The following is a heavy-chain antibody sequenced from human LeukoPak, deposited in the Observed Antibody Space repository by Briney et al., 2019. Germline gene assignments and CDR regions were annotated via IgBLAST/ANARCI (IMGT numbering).Heavy chain of an antibody. CDR2: IYYSGST. V-gene: IGHV4-59*01. CDR1: GDSIRSYY. Sequence: SETLSLTCTVSGDSIRSYYWSWIRQPPGKGLEWIGYIYYSGSTNYNPSLKSRVTMSVDTSKNQFSLKLSSVTAADTAVYYCARVFLGYCSSTSCYTTGNWFDPWGQGTLVTVSS. D-gene: IGHD2-2*02. CDR3: ARVFLGYCSSTSCYTTGNWFDP. J-gene: IGHJ5*02.